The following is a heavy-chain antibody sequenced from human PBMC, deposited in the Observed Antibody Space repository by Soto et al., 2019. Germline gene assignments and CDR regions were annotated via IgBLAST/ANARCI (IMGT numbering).Heavy chain of an antibody. V-gene: IGHV3-30-3*01. D-gene: IGHD3-10*01. CDR2: ISYDGSNK. J-gene: IGHJ4*02. Sequence: PGGSLRLSCAASGFTFSSYAMHWVRQAPGKGLEWVAVISYDGSNKYYADSVKGRFTISRDNSKNTLYLQMNSLRAEDTAVYYSARGGQYNYGPAGHFDSWGQGPLVPVSS. CDR3: ARGGQYNYGPAGHFDS. CDR1: GFTFSSYA.